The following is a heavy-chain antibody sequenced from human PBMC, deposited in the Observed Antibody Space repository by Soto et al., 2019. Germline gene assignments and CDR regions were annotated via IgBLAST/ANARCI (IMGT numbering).Heavy chain of an antibody. D-gene: IGHD1-26*01. J-gene: IGHJ6*02. Sequence: LETLSLTCTVSGGSNSSSSYYSGWIRQPPGKGLEWIGSIYYSGSTYCNPSLKSRVTISVDTSKNQFSLKLSSVTAADTAVYYCARRATYTGYYGMDVWGQGTTVTVSS. CDR2: IYYSGST. CDR3: ARRATYTGYYGMDV. CDR1: GGSNSSSSYY. V-gene: IGHV4-39*01.